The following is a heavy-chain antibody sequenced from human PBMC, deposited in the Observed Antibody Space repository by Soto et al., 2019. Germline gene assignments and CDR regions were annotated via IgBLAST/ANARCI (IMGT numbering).Heavy chain of an antibody. V-gene: IGHV3-23*01. J-gene: IGHJ4*02. CDR3: TTEYYDILTGRRDY. CDR2: ISATGGGT. Sequence: LRLSCAASGFKFSNYAMSWVRQAPGKGLEWVSLISATGGGTYYADSVKGRFTISRDNSHNTLYLQMNSLKTEDTAVYYCTTEYYDILTGRRDYWGQGTLVTVSS. D-gene: IGHD3-9*01. CDR1: GFKFSNYA.